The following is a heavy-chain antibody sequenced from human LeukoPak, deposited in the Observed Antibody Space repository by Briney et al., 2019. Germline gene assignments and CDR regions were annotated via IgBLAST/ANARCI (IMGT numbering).Heavy chain of an antibody. Sequence: SETLSLTCTVSGGSISSSSYYWSWIRQPGGKGLEWIGRIYTSGSTNYSPSLKSRVTISVDTSKNQFSLKLSSVTAADTAVYYCERAPRIAAASGYAFDIWGQGTMVTVSS. CDR2: IYTSGST. V-gene: IGHV4-61*02. CDR3: ERAPRIAAASGYAFDI. J-gene: IGHJ3*02. D-gene: IGHD6-13*01. CDR1: GGSISSSSYY.